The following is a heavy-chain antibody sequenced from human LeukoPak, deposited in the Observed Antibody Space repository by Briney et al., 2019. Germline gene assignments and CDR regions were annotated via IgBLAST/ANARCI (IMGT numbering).Heavy chain of an antibody. Sequence: GASVKVSCKASGGTFSSYAISWVRQAPGQGLEWMGRIIPILGIANYAQKFQGRVTITADKSTSPAYMELSSLRSEDTAVYYCARTPPPRGYSYGYYYYGMDVWGQGTTVTVSS. CDR1: GGTFSSYA. J-gene: IGHJ6*02. CDR2: IIPILGIA. D-gene: IGHD5-18*01. CDR3: ARTPPPRGYSYGYYYYGMDV. V-gene: IGHV1-69*04.